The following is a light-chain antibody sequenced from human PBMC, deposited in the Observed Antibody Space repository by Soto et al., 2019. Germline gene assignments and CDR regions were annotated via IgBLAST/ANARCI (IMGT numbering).Light chain of an antibody. J-gene: IGKJ1*01. CDR1: QSISNW. Sequence: DLQMTQSPSTLSASVGDRVTITLRASQSISNWLAWYQQKPGKAPKLLIYKASSLESGVPSRLSGSGSGTEFTLNISSLQADDFETYYCQQYYSYPRTCGQGTKVE. V-gene: IGKV1-5*03. CDR3: QQYYSYPRT. CDR2: KAS.